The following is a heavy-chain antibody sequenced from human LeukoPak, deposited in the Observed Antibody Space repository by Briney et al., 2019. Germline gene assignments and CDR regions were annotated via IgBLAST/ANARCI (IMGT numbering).Heavy chain of an antibody. CDR3: ARGSQYYYYMDV. V-gene: IGHV4-61*02. J-gene: IGHJ6*03. Sequence: SETLSLTCTVSGGSISSGSYYWSWIRQPAGKGLKWIGRIYSSGSTNYNPSLKSRVTISLYTSKNQFSLKLSSVTAADTAVYYCARGSQYYYYMDVWGKGTTVTISS. CDR2: IYSSGST. CDR1: GGSISSGSYY.